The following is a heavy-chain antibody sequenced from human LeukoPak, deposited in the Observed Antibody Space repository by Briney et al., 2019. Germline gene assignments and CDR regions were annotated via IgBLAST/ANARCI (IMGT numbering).Heavy chain of an antibody. CDR3: ASQNYYDSSGRDY. J-gene: IGHJ4*02. Sequence: GGSLRLSCAASGFTVSSNYMSWVRQAPGKGLEWVSVIYSGGSTYYTDSVKGRFTISRDNSKNTLYLQMNSLRAEDTAVYYCASQNYYDSSGRDYWGQGTLVTVPS. CDR2: IYSGGST. CDR1: GFTVSSNY. D-gene: IGHD3-22*01. V-gene: IGHV3-66*04.